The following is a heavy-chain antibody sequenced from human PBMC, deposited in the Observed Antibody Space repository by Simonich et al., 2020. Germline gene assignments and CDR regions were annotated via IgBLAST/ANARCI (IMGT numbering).Heavy chain of an antibody. D-gene: IGHD7-27*01. V-gene: IGHV3-7*01. CDR2: IKQDGSEK. J-gene: IGHJ6*03. CDR3: ARDGLGTAYYYYMDV. Sequence: DVQLVESGGGLVQPGGSLRLSCAASGFTFSSYWMSWVRQAPGKGLEWVANIKQDGSEKYYVDSVKGRFTISGDNAKNSLYLQMNSLRAEDTAVYYCARDGLGTAYYYYMDVWGKGTTVTVSS. CDR1: GFTFSSYW.